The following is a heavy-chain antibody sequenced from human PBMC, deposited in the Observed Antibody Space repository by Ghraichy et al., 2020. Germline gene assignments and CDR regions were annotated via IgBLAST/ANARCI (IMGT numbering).Heavy chain of an antibody. CDR2: ISWNSDNI. D-gene: IGHD6-13*01. CDR1: GFTFDDYA. J-gene: IGHJ3*01. Sequence: GGSLRLSCAASGFTFDDYAMHWVRQAPGKGLEWVSGISWNSDNIGYADSVKGRFTISRDNAKNSLYLQMNSLRAEDTALYYCAKDLSSSLVFDAFDLWGQGTMVTASS. CDR3: AKDLSSSLVFDAFDL. V-gene: IGHV3-9*01.